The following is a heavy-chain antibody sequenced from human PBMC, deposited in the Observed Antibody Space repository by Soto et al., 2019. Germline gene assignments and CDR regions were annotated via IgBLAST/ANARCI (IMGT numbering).Heavy chain of an antibody. CDR3: ARGEVVAVSLVDYYYYGMDV. J-gene: IGHJ6*02. D-gene: IGHD2-15*01. Sequence: SETLSLTCTVSGGSLTSFYWSWIRQPAGKGLEWVGRIYGSGRTTYNPSLKSRVTMSLDVSLNQISLKLSSVTAADTAVYYCARGEVVAVSLVDYYYYGMDVWGQGTTVTVSS. CDR2: IYGSGRT. CDR1: GGSLTSFY. V-gene: IGHV4-4*07.